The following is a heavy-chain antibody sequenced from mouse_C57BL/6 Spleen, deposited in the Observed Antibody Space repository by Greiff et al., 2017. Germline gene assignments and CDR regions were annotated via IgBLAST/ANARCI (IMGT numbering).Heavy chain of an antibody. CDR1: GYTFTSYW. CDR2: IHPNSGST. V-gene: IGHV1-64*01. Sequence: QVQLQQSGAELVKPGASVKLSCKASGYTFTSYWMHWVKQRPGQGLEWIGMIHPNSGSTNYNEKFKSKATLTVDKSSSTAYMQLSSLTSEDSAVYYCASPLWLRRAWFAYWGQGTLVTVSA. D-gene: IGHD2-2*01. J-gene: IGHJ3*01. CDR3: ASPLWLRRAWFAY.